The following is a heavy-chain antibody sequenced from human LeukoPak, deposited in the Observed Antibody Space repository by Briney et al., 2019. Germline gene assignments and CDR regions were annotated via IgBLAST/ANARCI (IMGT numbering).Heavy chain of an antibody. J-gene: IGHJ6*02. Sequence: KPSETLSLTCTVSGGSISSYYWSWIRQPPGKGLEWIGYIYYSGSTNYNPSLKSRVTISVDTSKNQFSLKLSSVTAADTAVYYCARHPRTARYYYYGMDVWGQGTTVTVPS. CDR1: GGSISSYY. CDR2: IYYSGST. V-gene: IGHV4-59*08. CDR3: ARHPRTARYYYYGMDV. D-gene: IGHD4-17*01.